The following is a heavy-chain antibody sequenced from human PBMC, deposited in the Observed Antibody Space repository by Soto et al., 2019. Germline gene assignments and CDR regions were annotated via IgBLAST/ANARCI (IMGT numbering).Heavy chain of an antibody. CDR1: GFSLSNNFY. Sequence: QVQLLESGPGLVKPSETLSLTCAVSGFSLSNNFYWAWIRQSPGKGLEWVGSIYHGGYIYYTPSLKSRATISIDTSRNQFSLRLRSVTAADTALYFCARDVAGHDYFDFWGQGTLVTVSS. CDR3: ARDVAGHDYFDF. J-gene: IGHJ4*02. D-gene: IGHD5-12*01. V-gene: IGHV4-38-2*02. CDR2: IYHGGYI.